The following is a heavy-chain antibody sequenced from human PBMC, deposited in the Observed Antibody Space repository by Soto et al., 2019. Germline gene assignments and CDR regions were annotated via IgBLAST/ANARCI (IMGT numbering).Heavy chain of an antibody. J-gene: IGHJ5*02. CDR1: GGSFSGYY. CDR3: ARGRYSSSSNWFDP. CDR2: NNHSGST. Sequence: PSETLSLTCAVYGGSFSGYYWSWIRQPPGKGLEWIGENNHSGSTNYNPSHKSRVTISVDTSKNQYSLKLSSVTAADTAVYYCARGRYSSSSNWFDPWGQGTLVTVSS. D-gene: IGHD6-6*01. V-gene: IGHV4-34*01.